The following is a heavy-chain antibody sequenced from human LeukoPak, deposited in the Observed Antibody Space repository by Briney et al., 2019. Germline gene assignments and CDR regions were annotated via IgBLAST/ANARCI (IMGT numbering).Heavy chain of an antibody. Sequence: ASVKVSCKASGYTFTGYYMHWVRQAPGQGLEWMGWSNPNSGGTNYAQKFQGRVTMTRDTSINTAYMELSRLRSDDTAVYYCARDQQQLVLAEYFQHWGQGTLVTVSS. D-gene: IGHD6-13*01. CDR2: SNPNSGGT. J-gene: IGHJ1*01. CDR1: GYTFTGYY. V-gene: IGHV1-2*02. CDR3: ARDQQQLVLAEYFQH.